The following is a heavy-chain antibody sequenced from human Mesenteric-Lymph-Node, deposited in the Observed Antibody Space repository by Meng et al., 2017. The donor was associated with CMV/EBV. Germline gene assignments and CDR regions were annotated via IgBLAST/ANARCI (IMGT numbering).Heavy chain of an antibody. CDR1: GFPFNKFA. D-gene: IGHD3/OR15-3a*01. J-gene: IGHJ4*02. V-gene: IGHV3-30*04. CDR3: ARDRDDFWTGSFDY. CDR2: ISNDGRND. Sequence: GESLKISCAASGFPFNKFAFHWVRQAPGQGLEWVAFISNDGRNDFYPDSVKGRFSTSRDSYEKTIFLQMNSLRPEDTAVYYCARDRDDFWTGSFDYWGQGTLVTVSS.